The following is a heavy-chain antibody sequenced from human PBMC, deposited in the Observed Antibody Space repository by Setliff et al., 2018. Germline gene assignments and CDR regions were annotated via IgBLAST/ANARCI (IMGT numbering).Heavy chain of an antibody. D-gene: IGHD1-26*01. Sequence: SETLSLTCTVSGGSISSYYWIWIRQPPGKGLEWIGYIYSSGSTNYNPSLKSRVTLSVDTSNNQFSLKVSSVTAADTAVYYCARAPPNRYTGGYGCFYMDVWGKGTTVTVSS. CDR3: ARAPPNRYTGGYGCFYMDV. CDR2: IYSSGST. J-gene: IGHJ6*03. V-gene: IGHV4-4*08. CDR1: GGSISSYY.